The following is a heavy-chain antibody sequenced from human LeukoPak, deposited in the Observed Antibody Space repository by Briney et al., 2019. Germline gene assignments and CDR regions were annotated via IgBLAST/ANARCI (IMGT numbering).Heavy chain of an antibody. CDR2: IYPGDSDT. V-gene: IGHV5-51*01. D-gene: IGHD4-17*01. CDR1: GYKFTNYW. CDR3: ARQAHGDQGNAFDI. J-gene: IGHJ3*02. Sequence: GESLKISCKGSGYKFTNYWIGWVRQMPGKGLEWMGIIYPGDSDTRYSPSFQGQVTISADKSISAAYLQWSSLKASDTAIYYCARQAHGDQGNAFDIWGQGTMVTVSS.